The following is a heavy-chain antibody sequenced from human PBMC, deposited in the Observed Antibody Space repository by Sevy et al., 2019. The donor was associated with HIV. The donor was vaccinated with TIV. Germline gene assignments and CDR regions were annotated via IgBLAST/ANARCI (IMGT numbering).Heavy chain of an antibody. D-gene: IGHD3-22*01. Sequence: GGSLRLSCAASGFTFSDYGIHWVRQAPGKGPEWVAVIWYDGINKYYVDSVKGRFTISRDNSKNTLYLQMDSLRAEDTAVYYCAGGRYDSSGSFDAFDIWGQGTMVTVSS. CDR2: IWYDGINK. J-gene: IGHJ3*02. CDR3: AGGRYDSSGSFDAFDI. V-gene: IGHV3-33*01. CDR1: GFTFSDYG.